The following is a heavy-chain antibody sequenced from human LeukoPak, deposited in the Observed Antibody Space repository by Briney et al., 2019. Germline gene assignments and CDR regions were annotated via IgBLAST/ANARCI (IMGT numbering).Heavy chain of an antibody. CDR3: ARVGSYAFDI. Sequence: SETLSLTCTVSGGSISSYYWSWSRQPPGKGLEWIGYSDYSGGSHYNPSLKSRVTISVDTSKNQFSLKLRSVTAADTAVYYCARVGSYAFDIWGQGTMVTVSS. CDR2: SDYSGGS. V-gene: IGHV4-59*01. CDR1: GGSISSYY. J-gene: IGHJ3*02.